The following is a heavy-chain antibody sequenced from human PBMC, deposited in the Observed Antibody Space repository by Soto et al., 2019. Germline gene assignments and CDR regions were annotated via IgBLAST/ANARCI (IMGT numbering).Heavy chain of an antibody. Sequence: SETLSLTCGVSGGAIRSPDWWTWVRQPPGKGLEWIGEIFQSGSTNYTPSLESRVTISVDKSKNQFSLTLTSVTAADTAVYFCARGRGRYSSGWSWFDPWGQGILVTVSS. D-gene: IGHD6-19*01. CDR3: ARGRGRYSSGWSWFDP. CDR2: IFQSGST. V-gene: IGHV4-4*02. CDR1: GGAIRSPDW. J-gene: IGHJ5*02.